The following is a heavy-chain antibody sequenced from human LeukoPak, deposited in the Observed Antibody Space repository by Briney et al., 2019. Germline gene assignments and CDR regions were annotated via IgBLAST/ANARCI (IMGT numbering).Heavy chain of an antibody. CDR3: ASYYDSSGYYIGDY. CDR1: GFTFSDYY. CDR2: ISSSGSTI. D-gene: IGHD3-22*01. V-gene: IGHV3-11*01. Sequence: GGSLRLSCAASGFTFSDYYMSWIRQAPGKGLEWVSYISSSGSTIYYADSVKGRFTISRDNAKNSLYLQMNSLRAEDTAVHYCASYYDSSGYYIGDYWGQGTLVTVSS. J-gene: IGHJ4*02.